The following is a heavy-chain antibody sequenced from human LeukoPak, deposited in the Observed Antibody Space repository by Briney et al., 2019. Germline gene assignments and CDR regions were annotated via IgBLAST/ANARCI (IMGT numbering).Heavy chain of an antibody. CDR2: TYYGGST. CDR3: AKQSAAAGTQWFDS. V-gene: IGHV4-59*08. CDR1: GVSISGFY. J-gene: IGHJ5*01. Sequence: SETLSLTCTVSGVSISGFYWAWIRQPPGKALEWIGYTYYGGSTHYNPSLESRVTISVDTSKNQFSLELTSVTAADTAVYYCAKQSAAAGTQWFDSWRQGALVTVSS. D-gene: IGHD6-13*01.